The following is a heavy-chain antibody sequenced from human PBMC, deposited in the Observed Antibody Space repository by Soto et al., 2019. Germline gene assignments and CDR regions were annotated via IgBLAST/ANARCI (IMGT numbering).Heavy chain of an antibody. D-gene: IGHD1-7*01. J-gene: IGHJ4*02. CDR1: GGTFSSYT. CDR2: IIPFFGIA. CDR3: ARDDLTGTTF. V-gene: IGHV1-69*04. Sequence: GASVKVSCKASGGTFSSYTISWVRQAPGQGLECMGRIIPFFGIANYAQNFQGRVTITADKSTSTAYMELSSLRSEDTAVYYCARDDLTGTTFWGQGTLVTVSS.